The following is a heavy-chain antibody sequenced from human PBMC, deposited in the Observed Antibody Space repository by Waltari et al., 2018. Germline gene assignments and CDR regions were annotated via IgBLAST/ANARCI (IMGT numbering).Heavy chain of an antibody. V-gene: IGHV3-7*01. CDR1: GFTFSSYW. CDR2: IKQDGSEK. D-gene: IGHD3-22*01. J-gene: IGHJ4*02. CDR3: ASGLGYYDSSGYYS. Sequence: EVQLVESGGGLVQPGGSLRLSCAASGFTFSSYWMSWVRQAPGKGLEWVANIKQDGSEKYYVDSVKGRFTISRDNAKNSLYLQMNSLRAEDTAVYYCASGLGYYDSSGYYSWGQGTLVTVSS.